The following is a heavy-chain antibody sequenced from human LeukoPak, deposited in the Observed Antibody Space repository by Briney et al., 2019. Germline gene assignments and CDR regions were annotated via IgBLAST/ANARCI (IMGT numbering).Heavy chain of an antibody. CDR1: GFTFSDYY. CDR2: ISSSGSTI. V-gene: IGHV3-11*01. Sequence: GGSLRLSCASSGFTFSDYYMSWIRQARGKGREWVSYISSSGSTIYYAGSVKGRFTISMDNAKNSLYLQTNSLRAEDTAVYYCARDRAKRFLEWADAFDIWGQGTMVTVSS. CDR3: ARDRAKRFLEWADAFDI. D-gene: IGHD3-3*01. J-gene: IGHJ3*02.